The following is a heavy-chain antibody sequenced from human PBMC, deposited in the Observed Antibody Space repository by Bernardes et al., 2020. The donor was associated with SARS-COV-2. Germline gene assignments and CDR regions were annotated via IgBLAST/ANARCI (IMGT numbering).Heavy chain of an antibody. J-gene: IGHJ6*03. D-gene: IGHD2-2*01. Sequence: SVKVSCKASGGGFSNYAISWVRQAPGQGLEWVGGIIAIFGAAEYSPRFQGRVTITADDSTGTAYMELRGLRSGDTGIYYCTRDWGREAPAGDYYYHMDVWGTGTTIIVSS. V-gene: IGHV1-69*13. CDR3: TRDWGREAPAGDYYYHMDV. CDR1: GGGFSNYA. CDR2: IIAIFGAA.